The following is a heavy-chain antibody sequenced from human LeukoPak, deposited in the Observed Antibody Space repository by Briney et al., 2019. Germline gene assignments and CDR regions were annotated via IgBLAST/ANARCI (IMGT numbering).Heavy chain of an antibody. CDR2: IYYSGST. CDR3: ARLPLRSHFDY. V-gene: IGHV4-59*08. J-gene: IGHJ4*02. Sequence: SETLTLTCTVSGGSISSYYWSWIRQPPGKGLEWIGYIYYSGSTNYNPSLKSRVTISIDTSKNQFSLKLSSVTAADTAVYYCARLPLRSHFDYWGQGTLVTVSS. CDR1: GGSISSYY.